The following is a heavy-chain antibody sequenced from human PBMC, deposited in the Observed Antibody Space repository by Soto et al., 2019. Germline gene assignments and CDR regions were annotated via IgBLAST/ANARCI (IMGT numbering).Heavy chain of an antibody. CDR3: ARHGFTLFGVVMISGGFDD. Sequence: LGESLEISCKVSGYSFTSYWISWVRQMPGKGVGWRGRIDSSDSYTNYSPSFQGHVTISADKSISTAYLQWSSLKASDTDMYYCARHGFTLFGVVMISGGFDDWGQGTLVTVSS. D-gene: IGHD3-3*01. V-gene: IGHV5-10-1*01. J-gene: IGHJ4*02. CDR1: GYSFTSYW. CDR2: IDSSDSYT.